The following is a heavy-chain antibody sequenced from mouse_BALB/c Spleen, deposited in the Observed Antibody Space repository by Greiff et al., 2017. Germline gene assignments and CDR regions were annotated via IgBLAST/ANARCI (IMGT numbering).Heavy chain of an antibody. D-gene: IGHD2-1*01. J-gene: IGHJ3*01. Sequence: EVMLVESGGGLVKPGGSLKLSCAASGFTFSSYAMSWVRQSPEKRLEWVAEISSGGSYTYYPDTVTGRFTISRDNARNILYLQMSSLRSEDTAMYYCARGDGNYPAWFAYWGQGTLVTVSA. CDR3: ARGDGNYPAWFAY. CDR2: ISSGGSYT. V-gene: IGHV5-9-4*01. CDR1: GFTFSSYA.